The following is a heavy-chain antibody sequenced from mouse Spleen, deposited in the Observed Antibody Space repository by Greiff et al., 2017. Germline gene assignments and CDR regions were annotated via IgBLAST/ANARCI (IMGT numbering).Heavy chain of an antibody. CDR1: GFTFSSYA. J-gene: IGHJ4*01. Sequence: EVKLMESGGGLVKPGGSLKLSCAASGFTFSSYAMSWVRQTPEKRLEWVATISSGGSYTYYPDSVKGRFTISRDNAKNTLYLQMSSLRSEDTAMYYCARAMVTHYYAMDYWGQGTSVTVSS. V-gene: IGHV5-9-1*01. CDR2: ISSGGSYT. CDR3: ARAMVTHYYAMDY. D-gene: IGHD2-3*01.